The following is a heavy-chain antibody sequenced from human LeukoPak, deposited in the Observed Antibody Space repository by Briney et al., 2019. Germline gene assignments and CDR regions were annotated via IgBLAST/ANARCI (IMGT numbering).Heavy chain of an antibody. CDR2: ISGSGTNT. D-gene: IGHD6-13*01. V-gene: IGHV3-23*01. Sequence: GGSLRLSCAASGFTSSSYAMSWVRQAPGKGLEWVSAISGSGTNTYYADSVKGRFTISRDNSKNTLYLQMNSLRAEDTAVYYCAKEVAAVGSIYWGQGTLVTVSS. J-gene: IGHJ4*02. CDR3: AKEVAAVGSIY. CDR1: GFTSSSYA.